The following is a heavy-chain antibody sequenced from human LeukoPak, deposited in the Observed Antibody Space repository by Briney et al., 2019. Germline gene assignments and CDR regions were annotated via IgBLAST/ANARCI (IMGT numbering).Heavy chain of an antibody. D-gene: IGHD3-10*01. CDR2: IYSGGST. J-gene: IGHJ3*02. V-gene: IGHV3-66*01. CDR1: GFTVSSNY. Sequence: GGSLSLSCAASGFTVSSNYMSWVRQGPGKGLEWVSVIYSGGSTYYADSVKGRFTISRDNSKDTLYLQMNSRRAEDTAVYYCAKDRSITMVRGASDAFDIWGQGTMVTVSS. CDR3: AKDRSITMVRGASDAFDI.